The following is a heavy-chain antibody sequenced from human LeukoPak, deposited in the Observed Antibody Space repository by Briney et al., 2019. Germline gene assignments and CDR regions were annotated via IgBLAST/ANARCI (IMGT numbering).Heavy chain of an antibody. CDR2: MYHSGST. V-gene: IGHV4-38-2*02. J-gene: IGHJ5*02. Sequence: SETPSLTCTVSGYSISSGYYWGWIRQPPGKGLEWIGSMYHSGSTYYKPSLKSRVTISLDTSKNQFSLKLRSVTAADTAVYYCARGQARLAWFDPWGQGTLVTVSS. CDR3: ARGQARLAWFDP. D-gene: IGHD6-19*01. CDR1: GYSISSGYY.